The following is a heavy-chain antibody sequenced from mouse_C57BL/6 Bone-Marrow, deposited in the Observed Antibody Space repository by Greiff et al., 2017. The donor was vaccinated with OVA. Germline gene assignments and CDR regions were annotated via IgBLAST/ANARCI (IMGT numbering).Heavy chain of an antibody. V-gene: IGHV1-52*01. J-gene: IGHJ4*01. CDR3: AREIYYDYLYYAMDY. Sequence: QVQLQQSGAELVRPGSSVKLSCKASGYTFTSYWMHWVKQRPIQGLEWIGNIDPSDSETHYNQKFKDKATLTVDKSSSTAYMQLSSLTSEDSAVYYCAREIYYDYLYYAMDYWGQGTSVTVSS. CDR1: GYTFTSYW. D-gene: IGHD2-4*01. CDR2: IDPSDSET.